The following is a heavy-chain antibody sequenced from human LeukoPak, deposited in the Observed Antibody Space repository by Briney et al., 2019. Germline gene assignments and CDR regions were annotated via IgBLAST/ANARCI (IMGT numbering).Heavy chain of an antibody. CDR1: GFTFSSYS. CDR2: ISSSSSYI. Sequence: GGSLRLSCAASGFTFSSYSTNWVRQAPGKGLEWVSSISSSSSYIYYADSVKGRFTISRDNAKNSLYLQMNSLRAEDTAVYYCARDLGAYYDFWSGYTTDYWGQGTLVTVSS. V-gene: IGHV3-21*01. CDR3: ARDLGAYYDFWSGYTTDY. J-gene: IGHJ4*02. D-gene: IGHD3-3*01.